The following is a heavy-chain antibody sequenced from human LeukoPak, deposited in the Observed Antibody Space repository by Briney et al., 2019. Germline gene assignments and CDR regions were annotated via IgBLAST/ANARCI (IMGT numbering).Heavy chain of an antibody. J-gene: IGHJ4*02. Sequence: GGSLRLSCAASGFTFSNYWMTWVRQAPGKGLEWVSYISSSGSTIYYADSVKGRFTISRDNAKNSLYLQMNSLRAEDTAVYYCARGRAMVIIDYWGQGTLVTVSS. CDR1: GFTFSNYW. V-gene: IGHV3-11*01. CDR2: ISSSGSTI. D-gene: IGHD5-18*01. CDR3: ARGRAMVIIDY.